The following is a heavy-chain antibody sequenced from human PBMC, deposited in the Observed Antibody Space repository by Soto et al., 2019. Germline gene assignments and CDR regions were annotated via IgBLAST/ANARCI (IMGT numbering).Heavy chain of an antibody. J-gene: IGHJ4*02. CDR1: GYTFTSYG. Sequence: ASVKVSCKASGYTFTSYGISWVRQAPGQGLEWMGWISAYNGNTNYAQKLQGRVTMTTDTSTSTAYMELRSLRSDDTAVYYCARDRAAAGTHPTDYWGQGTLVTVSS. CDR3: ARDRAAAGTHPTDY. V-gene: IGHV1-18*04. D-gene: IGHD6-13*01. CDR2: ISAYNGNT.